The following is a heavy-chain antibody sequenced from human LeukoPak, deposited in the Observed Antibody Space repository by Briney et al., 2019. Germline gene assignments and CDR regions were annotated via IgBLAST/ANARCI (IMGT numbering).Heavy chain of an antibody. CDR3: ARDLKARDSFDTGGYYYVDAFDI. J-gene: IGHJ3*02. D-gene: IGHD3-22*01. V-gene: IGHV4-59*12. CDR1: GGSISSYY. CDR2: IYYSGST. Sequence: SETLSLTCTVSGGSISSYYWNWIRQPPGKGLEWIGYIYYSGSTNYNPSLKSRVTISVDTSKNQFSLKLSSVTAADTAVYYCARDLKARDSFDTGGYYYVDAFDIWGQGTMVTVSS.